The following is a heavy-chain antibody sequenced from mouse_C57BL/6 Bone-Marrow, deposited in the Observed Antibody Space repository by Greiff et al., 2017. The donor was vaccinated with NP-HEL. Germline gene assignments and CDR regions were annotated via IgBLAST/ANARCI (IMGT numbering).Heavy chain of an antibody. D-gene: IGHD1-1*02. Sequence: QVQLKQSGAELARPGASVKLSCKASGYTFTSYGISWVKQRTGQGLEWIGEIYPRSGNTYYNEKFKGKATLTAEKSSSTAYMELRSLTSDDSAVYFCARGLLYLFAYWGQGTLVTVSA. CDR1: GYTFTSYG. V-gene: IGHV1-81*01. CDR3: ARGLLYLFAY. CDR2: IYPRSGNT. J-gene: IGHJ3*01.